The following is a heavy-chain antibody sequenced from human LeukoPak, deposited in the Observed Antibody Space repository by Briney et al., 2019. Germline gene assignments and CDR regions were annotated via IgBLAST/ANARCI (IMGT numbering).Heavy chain of an antibody. V-gene: IGHV4-59*01. CDR3: ARLLPNTLPGLPYNYHYLDV. D-gene: IGHD2-15*01. J-gene: IGHJ6*03. Sequence: PSETLSLTCTVSGGSMIRYYWGWIRQPPGKGLGWIGYIYYTGTTLFDPSLSSRVSMSVDTSRNQFSLRLNSVTAADTAVYYCARLLPNTLPGLPYNYHYLDVWGKGTTVTVSS. CDR2: IYYTGTT. CDR1: GGSMIRYY.